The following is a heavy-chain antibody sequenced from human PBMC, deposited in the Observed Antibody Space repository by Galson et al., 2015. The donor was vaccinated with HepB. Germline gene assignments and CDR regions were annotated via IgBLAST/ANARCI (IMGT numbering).Heavy chain of an antibody. V-gene: IGHV3-23*01. CDR1: GFIFSTYG. D-gene: IGHD6-6*01. CDR3: AKGGGAARPPVYGFQV. CDR2: ISDRGSST. J-gene: IGHJ4*02. Sequence: SLRLSCAASGFIFSTYGMAWVRQAPGKGLEYVASISDRGSSTDYAESVKGRFTISRDNSKNTLFLQMNSLRAEDRAVYYCAKGGGAARPPVYGFQVWGQGTLVTVSS.